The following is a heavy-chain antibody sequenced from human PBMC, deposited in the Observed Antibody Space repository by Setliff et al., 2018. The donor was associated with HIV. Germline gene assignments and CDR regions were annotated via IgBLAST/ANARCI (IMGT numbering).Heavy chain of an antibody. V-gene: IGHV1-8*02. J-gene: IGHJ4*02. CDR1: GYTFSSYD. CDR2: MNPNSGNT. D-gene: IGHD3-3*01. Sequence: ASVKVSCKASGYTFSSYDINWVRQATGQGLEWMGWMNPNSGNTGYAQKFQGRVAMTRNTSIRTAYMELSSLRSEDTAVYYCARVVDRDYDFWSAYEYWGQGTMVTVSS. CDR3: ARVVDRDYDFWSAYEY.